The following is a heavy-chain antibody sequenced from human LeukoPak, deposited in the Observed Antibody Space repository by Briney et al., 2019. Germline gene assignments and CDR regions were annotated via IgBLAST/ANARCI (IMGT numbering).Heavy chain of an antibody. CDR3: ASGGNSNWGQFDY. V-gene: IGHV3-33*03. CDR2: IWYDGSNK. D-gene: IGHD3-16*01. CDR1: GFTFSSYG. Sequence: GGSLRLSCAASGFTFSSYGMHWVRQAPGKGLEWVAVIWYDGSNKYYADSVKGRFTISRDNAKNTLYLQMNSLRAEDTAVYYCASGGNSNWGQFDYWGQGTLVTVSS. J-gene: IGHJ4*02.